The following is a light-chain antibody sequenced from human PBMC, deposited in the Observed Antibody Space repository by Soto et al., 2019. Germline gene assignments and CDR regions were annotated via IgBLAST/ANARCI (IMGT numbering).Light chain of an antibody. V-gene: IGLV1-40*01. Sequence: QPVLTQPPSVSGAPGQRVTISCTGSTSNIGAEYDVHWYQQLPGTAPKLLIYGNINRPSGVPDRISASKSGTSASLAITGLQAEDEADYYCQSYDSSLSGAVVFGGGTKVTVL. J-gene: IGLJ2*01. CDR1: TSNIGAEYD. CDR2: GNI. CDR3: QSYDSSLSGAVV.